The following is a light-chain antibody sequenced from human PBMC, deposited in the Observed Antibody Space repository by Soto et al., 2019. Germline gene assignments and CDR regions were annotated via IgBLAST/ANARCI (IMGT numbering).Light chain of an antibody. CDR1: QDISDH. J-gene: IGKJ1*01. CDR3: QRYNRTPRT. Sequence: DFQMTQSPSSLSASVGDRVTITCRASQDISDHLAWYQHKPGKVPKLLIYEASTLQSGVPSRFSGGGFGTDFTLTISSLQPEDVAIYDCQRYNRTPRTFGQGTKVELK. V-gene: IGKV1-27*01. CDR2: EAS.